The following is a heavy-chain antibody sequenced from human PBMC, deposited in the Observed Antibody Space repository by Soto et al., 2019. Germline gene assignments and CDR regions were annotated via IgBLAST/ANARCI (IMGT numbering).Heavy chain of an antibody. D-gene: IGHD2-15*01. Sequence: QITLKESGPTLVKPTQTLTLTCTFSGFSLSTGEVGVGWIRQPPGKALEWLALIYGDDDKRYSPSLKTRLTVTKDTSNNQVVLTMTNMDPVDTATSYCAHYIVLIPDFRIAEDFQHWGPGTVVTVSS. V-gene: IGHV2-5*02. CDR1: GFSLSTGEVG. CDR2: IYGDDDK. CDR3: AHYIVLIPDFRIAEDFQH. J-gene: IGHJ1*01.